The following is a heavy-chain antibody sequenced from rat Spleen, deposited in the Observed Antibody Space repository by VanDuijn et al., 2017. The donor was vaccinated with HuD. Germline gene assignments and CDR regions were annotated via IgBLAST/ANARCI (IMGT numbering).Heavy chain of an antibody. Sequence: QVQLKESGPGLVQPSQTLSLTCTVSGFSLTNYGVNWVRQPPGKGLEWMGGIWGDGSTNYSSALKSRLSISRDTSKSQVFLKMNSLQTEHTAIYFCTRVGYGGFAYWGQGTLVTVSS. J-gene: IGHJ3*01. CDR2: IWGDGST. CDR3: TRVGYGGFAY. D-gene: IGHD1-11*01. V-gene: IGHV2-1*01. CDR1: GFSLTNYG.